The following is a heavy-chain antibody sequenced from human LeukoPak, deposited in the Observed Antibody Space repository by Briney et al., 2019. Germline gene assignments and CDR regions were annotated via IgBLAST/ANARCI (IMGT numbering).Heavy chain of an antibody. V-gene: IGHV3-7*04. CDR3: ARGSHGGEPYYFDY. J-gene: IGHJ4*02. D-gene: IGHD5-18*01. Sequence: PGGSLRLSCEASGFTFRNYWMSWVRQAPGKGLEWVANIKQDGSEKYYVDSVKGRFTISRDNAKNSLYLQMNSLRAEDTAVYYCARGSHGGEPYYFDYWGQGTLVTVSS. CDR1: GFTFRNYW. CDR2: IKQDGSEK.